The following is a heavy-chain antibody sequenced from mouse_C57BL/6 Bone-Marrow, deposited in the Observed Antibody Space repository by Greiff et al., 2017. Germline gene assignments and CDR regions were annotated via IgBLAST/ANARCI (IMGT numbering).Heavy chain of an antibody. D-gene: IGHD2-3*01. CDR1: GYTFTDYY. V-gene: IGHV1-19*01. Sequence: VQLQQSGPVLVKPGASVKMSCKASGYTFTDYYMNWVKQSHGKSLEWIGVINPYNGGTSYNQKFKGKATLTVDKSSSTAYMELNSLTSEDSAVYYCLIYDGYLYYYAMDYWGQGTSVTVSS. CDR2: INPYNGGT. J-gene: IGHJ4*01. CDR3: LIYDGYLYYYAMDY.